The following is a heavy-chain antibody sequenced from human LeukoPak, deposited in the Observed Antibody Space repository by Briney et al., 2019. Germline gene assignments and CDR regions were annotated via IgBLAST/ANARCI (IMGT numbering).Heavy chain of an antibody. Sequence: RGSLRLSCVASGFTFSSYEMNWVRQAPGKGLEWLSYIGTSGGGIQYADSVKGRFTISRDNAKNSLYLQMNSLRAEDTAVYYCARDAIVRGVFLDYWGQGIQVTVSS. V-gene: IGHV3-48*03. D-gene: IGHD3-10*02. CDR3: ARDAIVRGVFLDY. J-gene: IGHJ4*02. CDR1: GFTFSSYE. CDR2: IGTSGGGI.